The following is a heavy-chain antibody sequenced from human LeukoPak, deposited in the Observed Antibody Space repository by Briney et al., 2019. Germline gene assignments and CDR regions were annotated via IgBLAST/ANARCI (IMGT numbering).Heavy chain of an antibody. CDR3: ARGRYYYDSSGYYIDY. Sequence: SVKVSCKASGGTFSSYAISWVRQAPGQVLEWMGGIIPIFGTANYAQKFQGRVTITADESTSTAYMELSSLRSEDTAVYYCARGRYYYDSSGYYIDYWGQGTLVTVSS. CDR2: IIPIFGTA. CDR1: GGTFSSYA. D-gene: IGHD3-22*01. V-gene: IGHV1-69*13. J-gene: IGHJ4*02.